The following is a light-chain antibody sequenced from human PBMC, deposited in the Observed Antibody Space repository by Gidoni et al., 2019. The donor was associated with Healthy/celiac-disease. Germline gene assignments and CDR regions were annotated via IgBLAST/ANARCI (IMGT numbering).Light chain of an antibody. CDR2: AAS. V-gene: IGKV3-20*01. Sequence: DIGLTQSPGTLSLSPGERATLTCRASQSVSSCCFPWYHQKAGQAPRLLTDAASSRATGSPDRCSSSGSGTDVTLTISRLEPDDFSVYYCQQYGSTPLYTFGQGTKLEIK. CDR3: QQYGSTPLYT. CDR1: QSVSSCC. J-gene: IGKJ2*01.